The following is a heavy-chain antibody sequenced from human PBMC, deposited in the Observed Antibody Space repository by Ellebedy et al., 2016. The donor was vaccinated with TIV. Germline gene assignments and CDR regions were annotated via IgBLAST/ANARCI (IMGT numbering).Heavy chain of an antibody. CDR1: GYALSSYY. CDR3: ARDNNHNAFDL. J-gene: IGHJ3*01. CDR2: INPTDATT. D-gene: IGHD1/OR15-1a*01. V-gene: IGHV1-46*01. Sequence: ASVKVSCKASGYALSSYYIHWLRQAPGPGFEWMGIINPTDATTTYAQKFQARLTMTTDPSSGTVNMELSGLRSDDTAVYYCARDNNHNAFDLWGQGTLVTVSS.